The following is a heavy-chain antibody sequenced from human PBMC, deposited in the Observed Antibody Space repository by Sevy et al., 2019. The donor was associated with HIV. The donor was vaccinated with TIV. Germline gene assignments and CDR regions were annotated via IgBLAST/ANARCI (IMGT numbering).Heavy chain of an antibody. D-gene: IGHD2-8*01. V-gene: IGHV3-15*01. J-gene: IGHJ5*02. CDR3: CTEGNVLLAEGWGHWFDP. CDR2: IKNKPDGGTT. Sequence: GGSLRLSCAASGFTFNNAWMSWVRQAPGKGLEWIGRIKNKPDGGTTDYAAPVKSRFTISRDDSKNTRYLQMNSLKTEDTAVYYCCTEGNVLLAEGWGHWFDPWGQGTLVTVSS. CDR1: GFTFNNAW.